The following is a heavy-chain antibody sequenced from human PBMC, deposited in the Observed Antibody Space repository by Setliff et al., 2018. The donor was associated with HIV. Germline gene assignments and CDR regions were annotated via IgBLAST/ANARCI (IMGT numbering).Heavy chain of an antibody. D-gene: IGHD6-19*01. V-gene: IGHV7-4-1*02. CDR1: GYTFNSYD. Sequence: GASVKVSCKASGYTFNSYDINWVRQAPGQGLEWMGWINTNTGKPTYAQGFKGRFVFSLDTAVTTAYLQISGLKAEDTAIYYCARERVAGTPAYYYYGMDVWGQGTTVTVSS. J-gene: IGHJ6*02. CDR3: ARERVAGTPAYYYYGMDV. CDR2: INTNTGKP.